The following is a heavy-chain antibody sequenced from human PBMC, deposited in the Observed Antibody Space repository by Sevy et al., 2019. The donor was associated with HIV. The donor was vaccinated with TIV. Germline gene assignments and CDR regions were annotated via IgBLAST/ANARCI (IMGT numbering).Heavy chain of an antibody. CDR3: ARELWPGDY. D-gene: IGHD2-21*01. J-gene: IGHJ4*02. Sequence: GGSLRLSCAASGFTFSDYYMGWVRKAPGKGLEWLANINQDGSQKNYVDSVKGRFTISRENAKNSLSLQMNSLRVDDTAVYYCARELWPGDYWGQGTQLTVSS. V-gene: IGHV3-7*01. CDR1: GFTFSDYY. CDR2: INQDGSQK.